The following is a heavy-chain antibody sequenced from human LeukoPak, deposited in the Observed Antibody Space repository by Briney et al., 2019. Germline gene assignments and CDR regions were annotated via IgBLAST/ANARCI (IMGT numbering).Heavy chain of an antibody. Sequence: ASVKVSCKASRYTFTSYDINWVRQATGQGLEWMGWMNPNSGNTGYAQKFQGRVTMTRNTSISTAYMELSSLRSEDTAVYYCARGPLRFLEWSERNYMDVWGKGTTVTVSS. CDR3: ARGPLRFLEWSERNYMDV. CDR2: MNPNSGNT. V-gene: IGHV1-8*01. D-gene: IGHD3-3*01. J-gene: IGHJ6*03. CDR1: RYTFTSYD.